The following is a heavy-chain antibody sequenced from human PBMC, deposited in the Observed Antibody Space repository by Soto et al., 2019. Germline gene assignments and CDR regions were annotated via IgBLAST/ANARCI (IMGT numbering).Heavy chain of an antibody. D-gene: IGHD4-17*01. CDR2: IYYSGST. V-gene: IGHV4-30-4*01. J-gene: IGHJ5*02. CDR1: GAPISSGDYY. CDR3: ARVGYGVDELST. Sequence: SETLSLTCTVSGAPISSGDYYWSWVRQAPWKGLEWVGYIYYSGSTYYNPSLKRRLDISLDVSKNLFSLRLTSVTASDTAVYFCARVGYGVDELSTWGPGXLVTVYS.